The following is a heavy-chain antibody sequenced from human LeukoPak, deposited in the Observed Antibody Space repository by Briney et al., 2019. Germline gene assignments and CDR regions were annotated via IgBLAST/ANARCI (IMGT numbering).Heavy chain of an antibody. D-gene: IGHD6-13*01. CDR3: ARLAAATSLEYYFDY. Sequence: ASVKVSCKASGYTFTGYYMHWVRQAPGQGLEWIGWINPNSGGTNYAQKFQGRVTMTRDTSISTAYMELSRLRSDDTAVYYCARLAAATSLEYYFDYWGQGTLVTVSS. V-gene: IGHV1-2*02. J-gene: IGHJ4*02. CDR2: INPNSGGT. CDR1: GYTFTGYY.